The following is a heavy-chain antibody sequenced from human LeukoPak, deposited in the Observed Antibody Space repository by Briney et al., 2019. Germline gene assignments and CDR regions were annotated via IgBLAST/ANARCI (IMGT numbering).Heavy chain of an antibody. CDR1: GFSLGSGGMR. Sequence: SGPTLVNPTPTLTLTCTFSGFSLGSGGMRVSWIRQLSGKALAWHAPPAWDDDKFYSTSLKTRLTISKDTSKNQVVTTMANMDPVDTATYYCARNSYYSSSGAYYYFDYWGQGILVTVSS. J-gene: IGHJ4*02. CDR3: ARNSYYSSSGAYYYFDY. CDR2: PAWDDDK. V-gene: IGHV2-70*04. D-gene: IGHD3-10*01.